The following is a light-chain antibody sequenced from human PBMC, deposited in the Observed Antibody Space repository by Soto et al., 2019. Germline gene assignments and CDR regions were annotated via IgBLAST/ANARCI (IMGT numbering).Light chain of an antibody. CDR2: GAS. J-gene: IGKJ1*01. CDR3: QQYGSSGT. CDR1: QSVSNNY. Sequence: EVVITQSPGTLSLSPGERATLSCRASQSVSNNYLAWYQQKPGQAPRLLIYGASNRATGIPDRFSGSASGTDSTLTISRLEPEDFAVYYCQQYGSSGTFGQGTKVDIK. V-gene: IGKV3-20*01.